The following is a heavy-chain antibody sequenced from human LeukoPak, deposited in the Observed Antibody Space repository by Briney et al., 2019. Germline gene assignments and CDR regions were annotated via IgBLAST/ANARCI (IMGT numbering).Heavy chain of an antibody. Sequence: GGSLRLSCAASGFTFSNYAMSWVRQAPGQGLDWVSAISDSGVTAYYADSVKGQFTISRDNSKSTLYLQMNSLRAEDTAVYYCANLNAPYWGNFDYWGQGTLVTVSS. CDR2: ISDSGVTA. V-gene: IGHV3-23*01. CDR3: ANLNAPYWGNFDY. J-gene: IGHJ4*02. D-gene: IGHD3-16*01. CDR1: GFTFSNYA.